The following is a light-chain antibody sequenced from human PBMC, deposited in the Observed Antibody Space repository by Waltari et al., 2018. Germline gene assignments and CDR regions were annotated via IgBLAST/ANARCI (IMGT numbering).Light chain of an antibody. CDR1: GSNIGAGHD. Sequence: QSVLTPPPSVSGAPGQRVPISCTGSGSNIGAGHDVHWYQQPPRAAPKLLIYGSTSRPLGVPARFFGSTSGTSASLAITGLQAEDEADYYCQSYDTSLSVVFGGGTKLTVL. J-gene: IGLJ3*02. V-gene: IGLV1-40*01. CDR2: GST. CDR3: QSYDTSLSVV.